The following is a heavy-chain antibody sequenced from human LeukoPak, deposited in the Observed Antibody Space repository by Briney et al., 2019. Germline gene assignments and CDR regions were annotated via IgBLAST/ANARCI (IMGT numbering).Heavy chain of an antibody. CDR3: ARQGYSYGNFDY. J-gene: IGHJ4*02. Sequence: SETLSLTCTVSGGSISSSSYYWGWIRQPPGKGLEWIGSIYYSVSTYYNPSLKSRVTISVDTSKNQFSLKLSSVTAADTAVYYCARQGYSYGNFDYWGQGTLVTVSS. CDR1: GGSISSSSYY. D-gene: IGHD5-18*01. V-gene: IGHV4-39*01. CDR2: IYYSVST.